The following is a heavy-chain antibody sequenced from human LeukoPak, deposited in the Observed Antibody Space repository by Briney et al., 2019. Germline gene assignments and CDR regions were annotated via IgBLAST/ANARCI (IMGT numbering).Heavy chain of an antibody. CDR2: ISSRGSTT. CDR1: GFTFSSYE. D-gene: IGHD4-11*01. J-gene: IGHJ4*02. Sequence: GGFLILSCAASGFTFSSYEMNWVRQAPGKGLEWVSYISSRGSTTYHADSVKGRFTISRDNAKNSLYLQMNSLRAEDTAAYYCASHLDYNKPLCWGQGTLVTVSS. V-gene: IGHV3-48*03. CDR3: ASHLDYNKPLC.